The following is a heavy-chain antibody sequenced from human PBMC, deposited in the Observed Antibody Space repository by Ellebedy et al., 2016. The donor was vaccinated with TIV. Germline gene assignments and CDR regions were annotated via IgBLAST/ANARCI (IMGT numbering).Heavy chain of an antibody. CDR2: INQGGSET. V-gene: IGHV3-7*01. CDR1: GFTFSRFW. CDR3: ARFARGAPFADYRYYVDV. Sequence: PGGSLRLSCAASGFTFSRFWMAWVRQAPGKGLEWVATINQGGSETYYVDSVKGRFTISRDNAKTSLYLQMNSLRVEDTAVYYCARFARGAPFADYRYYVDVWGKGTTFIVSS. D-gene: IGHD2-21*01. J-gene: IGHJ6*03.